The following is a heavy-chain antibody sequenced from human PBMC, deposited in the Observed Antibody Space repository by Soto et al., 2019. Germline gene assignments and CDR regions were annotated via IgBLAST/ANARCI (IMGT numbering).Heavy chain of an antibody. CDR2: IYYSGST. D-gene: IGHD6-6*01. Sequence: SETLSLTCTVSGGSISSYYWSWIRQPPGKGLEWIGYIYYSGSTNYNPSLKSRVTISVDTSKNQFSLKLSSVTAADTAVYYCARDSEAAPFDYWGQGTLVTV. J-gene: IGHJ4*02. CDR1: GGSISSYY. CDR3: ARDSEAAPFDY. V-gene: IGHV4-59*01.